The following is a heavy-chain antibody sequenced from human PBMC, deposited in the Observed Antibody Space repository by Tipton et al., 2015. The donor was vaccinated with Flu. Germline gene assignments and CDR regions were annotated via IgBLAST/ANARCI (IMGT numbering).Heavy chain of an antibody. J-gene: IGHJ4*01. V-gene: IGHV3-13*01. CDR3: AVWMGLINGHNGFWSGPLDY. CDR2: IGTSGDT. D-gene: IGHD3-3*01. CDR1: GFTFSSYG. Sequence: LRLSCEASGFTFSSYGMHWIRQATGKGLEWVSGIGTSGDTYYAGSVKGRFTISRDNAKNSLFLQMKSLRAGDTAVYYCAVWMGLINGHNGFWSGPLDYWGQGTLVTVSS.